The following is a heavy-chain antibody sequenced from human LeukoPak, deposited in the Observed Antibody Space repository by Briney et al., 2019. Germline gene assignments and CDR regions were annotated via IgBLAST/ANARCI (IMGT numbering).Heavy chain of an antibody. V-gene: IGHV3-7*01. Sequence: PGGSLRLSCAASGFTFSSYWMSWVRQAPGKGLEWVANIKQDGSQKNYVDSVKGRFTISRDNAKNSLYLQMNSLRAEDTAVYYCAKDSAVAGLDYWGQGTLVTVSS. CDR3: AKDSAVAGLDY. CDR2: IKQDGSQK. D-gene: IGHD6-19*01. CDR1: GFTFSSYW. J-gene: IGHJ4*02.